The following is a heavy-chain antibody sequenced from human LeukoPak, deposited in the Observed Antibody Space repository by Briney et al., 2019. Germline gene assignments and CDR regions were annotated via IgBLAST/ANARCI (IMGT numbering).Heavy chain of an antibody. CDR3: ARVTATKSYYFDY. V-gene: IGHV3-48*01. J-gene: IGHJ4*02. CDR1: GFTFSSYS. D-gene: IGHD5-18*01. Sequence: GGSLRLSCAASGFTFSSYSMNWVRQAPGKGLEWVSYISSSSSTIYYADSVKGRFTISRDNAKNSLYLQMNSLRAEDTAVYYCARVTATKSYYFDYWGQGTLVTVSS. CDR2: ISSSSSTI.